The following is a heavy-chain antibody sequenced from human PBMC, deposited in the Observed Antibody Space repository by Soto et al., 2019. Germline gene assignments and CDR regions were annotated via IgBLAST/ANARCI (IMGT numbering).Heavy chain of an antibody. D-gene: IGHD3-22*01. V-gene: IGHV1-69*13. Sequence: SVKVSCKASGGTFSSYAISWVRQAPGQGLEWMGGVIPIFGTANYAQKFQGRVTITADESTSTAYMELSSLRSEDTAVYYCARDPPSTYYDSSGYVDYWGQGTLVTVSS. J-gene: IGHJ4*02. CDR3: ARDPPSTYYDSSGYVDY. CDR2: VIPIFGTA. CDR1: GGTFSSYA.